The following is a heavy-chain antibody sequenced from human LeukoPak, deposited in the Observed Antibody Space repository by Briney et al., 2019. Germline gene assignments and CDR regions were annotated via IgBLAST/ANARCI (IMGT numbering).Heavy chain of an antibody. V-gene: IGHV4-31*03. CDR2: IYYGGST. J-gene: IGHJ4*02. CDR1: GGSISSGGYY. D-gene: IGHD3-9*01. CDR3: ARAPVSDFDWSLGGFDY. Sequence: PSQTLSLTCTVSGGSISSGGYYRSWIRQHPGKGLEWIGYIYYGGSTYYNPSLKSRVTISVDTSKNQFSLKLSSVTAADTAVYYCARAPVSDFDWSLGGFDYWGQGTLVTVSS.